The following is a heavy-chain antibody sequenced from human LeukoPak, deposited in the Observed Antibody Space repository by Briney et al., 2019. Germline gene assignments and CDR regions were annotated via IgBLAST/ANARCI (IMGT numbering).Heavy chain of an antibody. Sequence: WASVKVSCKASGYTFTSYDINWVRQATGQGLEWMGWMNPNSGNTGYAQKFQGRVTMTTDTSTSTAYMELRSLRSDDTAVYYCARVGIYYDSSGYYYFDYWGQGTLVTVSS. CDR1: GYTFTSYD. J-gene: IGHJ4*02. D-gene: IGHD3-22*01. V-gene: IGHV1-8*01. CDR3: ARVGIYYDSSGYYYFDY. CDR2: MNPNSGNT.